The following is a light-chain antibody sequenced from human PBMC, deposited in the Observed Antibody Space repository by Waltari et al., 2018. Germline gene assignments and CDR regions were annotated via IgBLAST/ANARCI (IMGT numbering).Light chain of an antibody. CDR2: GAS. CDR3: QQYNSWPPRYT. V-gene: IGKV3-15*01. CDR1: QSVSSN. J-gene: IGKJ2*01. Sequence: EIVLTQSPATLSVSPGERANLSCRASQSVSSNLAWYQHKPGQPPRLLIYGASTRATGIPARFNGSGSGTEFTLTISSLQSEDFAVYYCQQYNSWPPRYTFGQGTNLESK.